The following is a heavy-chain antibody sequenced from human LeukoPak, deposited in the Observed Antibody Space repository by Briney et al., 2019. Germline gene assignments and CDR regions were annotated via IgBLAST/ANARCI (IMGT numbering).Heavy chain of an antibody. Sequence: ASVKVSCKASGYTFTGYYMHWVRQAPGQGLEWMGWINPNSGNTGYAQKFQGRVTMTRNTSISTAYMELSSLGSEDTAVYYCARGRFGELFLDYWGQGTLVTVSS. V-gene: IGHV1-8*02. J-gene: IGHJ4*02. CDR2: INPNSGNT. D-gene: IGHD3-10*01. CDR3: ARGRFGELFLDY. CDR1: GYTFTGYY.